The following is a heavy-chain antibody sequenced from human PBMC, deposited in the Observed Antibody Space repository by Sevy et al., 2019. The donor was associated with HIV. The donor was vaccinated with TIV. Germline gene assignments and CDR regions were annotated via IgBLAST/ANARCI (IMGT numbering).Heavy chain of an antibody. CDR1: GFTFSNAW. J-gene: IGHJ4*02. CDR3: TTATSSSWYGGGTDY. CDR2: IKSKTDGGIT. D-gene: IGHD6-13*01. V-gene: IGHV3-15*01. Sequence: GGSLRLSCAASGFTFSNAWMSWVRQAPGKGLEWVGRIKSKTDGGITDYAAPVKGRFTISRDDSKNTLYLQMNSLKTEDTAVYYCTTATSSSWYGGGTDYWGQGTLVTVSS.